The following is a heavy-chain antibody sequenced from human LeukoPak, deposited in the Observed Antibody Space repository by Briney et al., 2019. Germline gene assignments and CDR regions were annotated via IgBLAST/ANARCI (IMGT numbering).Heavy chain of an antibody. Sequence: SETLSLICAVYGGSFSGYYWSWIRQPPGKGLEWIGEINHSGSTNYNPSLKSRVTISVDTSKNQFSLKLSSVTAADTAVYYCASRNDGWFDPWGQGTLVTVSS. CDR1: GGSFSGYY. V-gene: IGHV4-34*01. CDR3: ASRNDGWFDP. CDR2: INHSGST. J-gene: IGHJ5*02. D-gene: IGHD1-1*01.